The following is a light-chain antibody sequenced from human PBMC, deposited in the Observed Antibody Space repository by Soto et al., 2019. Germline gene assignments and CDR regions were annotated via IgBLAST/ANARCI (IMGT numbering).Light chain of an antibody. J-gene: IGKJ1*01. CDR2: KAS. V-gene: IGKV1-5*03. CDR3: QHCGA. CDR1: QSINDW. Sequence: DIQMTQSPSTLSASVGDRVSITCRASQSINDWLAWYQQKPGKAPKVLIYKASALESGVPARFSGSGSGTEFTLTISSLQPDDFATYYCQHCGAFGQGTKVEIK.